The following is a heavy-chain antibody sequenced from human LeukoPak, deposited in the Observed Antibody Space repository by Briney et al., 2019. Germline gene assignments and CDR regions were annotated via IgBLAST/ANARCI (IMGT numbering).Heavy chain of an antibody. Sequence: GGSLRLSCVGSGFTFSNYAINWVRQAPGKGLEWVSGIGGGGGDTYYADSVKGRFTISRDNAKNSLYLQMNSLRAEDTAVYYCTNLPVLGMDVWGKGTTVTVSS. V-gene: IGHV3-23*01. CDR2: IGGGGGDT. D-gene: IGHD2/OR15-2a*01. J-gene: IGHJ6*04. CDR1: GFTFSNYA. CDR3: TNLPVLGMDV.